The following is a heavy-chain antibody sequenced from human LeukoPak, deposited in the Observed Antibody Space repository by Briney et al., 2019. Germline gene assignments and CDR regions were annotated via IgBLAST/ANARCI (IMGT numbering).Heavy chain of an antibody. CDR3: ARHAYYDFVTGLFDP. J-gene: IGHJ5*02. Sequence: KPSETLPLTCTVSGGSISSSNYYWGWIRQPPGKGLEWIGSIYYSGNTYYNPSLKSRVTISVDTSKNHFSLNLNSVTAADTAMYYCARHAYYDFVTGLFDPWGQGTLVTVSS. V-gene: IGHV4-39*01. CDR2: IYYSGNT. D-gene: IGHD3-3*01. CDR1: GGSISSSNYY.